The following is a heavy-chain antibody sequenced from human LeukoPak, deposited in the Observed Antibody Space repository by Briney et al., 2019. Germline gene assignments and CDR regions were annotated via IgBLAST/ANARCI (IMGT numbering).Heavy chain of an antibody. D-gene: IGHD6-25*01. Sequence: GSLRLSCAASGFTFSSYAMSWVRQATGKGLEWVSAIGTAGDTYYPGSVKGRFTISRENAKNSLYLQMNSLRAGDTAVYYCARGRDRWDRLDDAFDIWGQGTMVTVSS. CDR2: IGTAGDT. J-gene: IGHJ3*02. CDR3: ARGRDRWDRLDDAFDI. CDR1: GFTFSSYA. V-gene: IGHV3-13*01.